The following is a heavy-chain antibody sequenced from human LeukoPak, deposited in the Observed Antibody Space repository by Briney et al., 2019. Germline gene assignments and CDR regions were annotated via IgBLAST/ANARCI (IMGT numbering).Heavy chain of an antibody. V-gene: IGHV4-39*01. CDR1: GGSISSSSYY. Sequence: SETLSLTCTVSGGSISSSSYYWGWIRQPPGKGLEWIGSIYYSGSTYYNPSLKSRVTISVDTSKNQFSLKLSSVTAADTAVYYCARRNTVIDYWGQGTLVTVSS. CDR2: IYYSGST. D-gene: IGHD4-11*01. J-gene: IGHJ4*02. CDR3: ARRNTVIDY.